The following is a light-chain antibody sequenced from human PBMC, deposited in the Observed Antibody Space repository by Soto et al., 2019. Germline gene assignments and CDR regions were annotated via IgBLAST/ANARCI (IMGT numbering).Light chain of an antibody. CDR1: QSISSW. J-gene: IGKJ1*01. Sequence: DIQMTQSPSTLSASVGGRVTITCRASQSISSWLAWYQQKPGRAPKLLIYKASSLERGVPSSFSGSGSGTEFTLTISSLQPDDFATYYCQQYKTFGQGTKVDIK. CDR2: KAS. V-gene: IGKV1-5*03. CDR3: QQYKT.